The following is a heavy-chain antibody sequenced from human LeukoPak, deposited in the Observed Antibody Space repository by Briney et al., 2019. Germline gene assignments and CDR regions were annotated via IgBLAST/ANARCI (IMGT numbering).Heavy chain of an antibody. CDR3: AREPYYDSSGYYYAQPDDAFDI. V-gene: IGHV1-2*06. J-gene: IGHJ3*02. Sequence: ASVKVSCKASGYTLTGYYMHWVRQAPGQGLEWMGRINPNSGGTNYAQKFQGRVTMTRDTSISTAYMELSRLRSDDTAVYYCAREPYYDSSGYYYAQPDDAFDIWGQGTMVTVSS. D-gene: IGHD3-22*01. CDR2: INPNSGGT. CDR1: GYTLTGYY.